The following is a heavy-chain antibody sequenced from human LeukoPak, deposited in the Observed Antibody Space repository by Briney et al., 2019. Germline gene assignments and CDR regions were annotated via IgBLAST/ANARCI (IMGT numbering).Heavy chain of an antibody. CDR3: AKDLLYDYSMDYGMDV. CDR2: ISGDGGST. D-gene: IGHD3-16*01. Sequence: GGSLRLSCAASGFTFDDYAMHWVRQAPGKGLVWVSLISGDGGSTYYADSVKGRFTISRDNSKNSLYLQMNSLRTEDTALYYCAKDLLYDYSMDYGMDVWGQGTTVTVSS. CDR1: GFTFDDYA. V-gene: IGHV3-43*02. J-gene: IGHJ6*02.